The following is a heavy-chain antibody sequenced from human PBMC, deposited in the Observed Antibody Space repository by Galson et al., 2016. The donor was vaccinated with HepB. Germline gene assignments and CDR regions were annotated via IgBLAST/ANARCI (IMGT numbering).Heavy chain of an antibody. Sequence: PALVKPTQTLTLTCTFSGFSFITSGVGVAWIRQPPGEALEWLALIYWDDDQRYSPSLRSRLSITRDTSKNQVFLTLTNVDPADTGTYFCAHNAPFTEAFDFWGPGTMVAVSS. J-gene: IGHJ3*01. D-gene: IGHD2/OR15-2a*01. CDR3: AHNAPFTEAFDF. CDR2: IYWDDDQ. CDR1: GFSFITSGVG. V-gene: IGHV2-5*02.